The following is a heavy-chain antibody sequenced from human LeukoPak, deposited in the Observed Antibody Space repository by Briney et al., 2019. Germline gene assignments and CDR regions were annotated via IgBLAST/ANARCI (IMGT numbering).Heavy chain of an antibody. CDR3: ARDYCSSTSCYFDY. CDR1: GFTFSSYA. D-gene: IGHD2-2*01. CDR2: ISGSGGST. V-gene: IGHV3-23*01. J-gene: IGHJ4*02. Sequence: GGSLRLSCAASGFTFSSYAMSWVRQAPGKGLEWVSAISGSGGSTYYADSVKGRFTISRDNSKNTLYLQMNSLRAEDTAVYYCARDYCSSTSCYFDYWGQGTLVTVSS.